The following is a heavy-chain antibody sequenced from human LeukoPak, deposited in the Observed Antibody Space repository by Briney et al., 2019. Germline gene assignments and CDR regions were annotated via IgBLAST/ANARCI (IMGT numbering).Heavy chain of an antibody. J-gene: IGHJ6*02. CDR2: ISYDGSNK. CDR3: AKDSRSSWSYYYYYYGMDV. D-gene: IGHD6-13*01. Sequence: GRSLRLSCAASGFTFSSYGMHWVRQAPGKGLEWVAVISYDGSNKYYADSVKGRFTISRDSSKNTLYLQMNSLRAEDTAVYYCAKDSRSSWSYYYYYYGMDVWGQGTTVTVSS. V-gene: IGHV3-30*18. CDR1: GFTFSSYG.